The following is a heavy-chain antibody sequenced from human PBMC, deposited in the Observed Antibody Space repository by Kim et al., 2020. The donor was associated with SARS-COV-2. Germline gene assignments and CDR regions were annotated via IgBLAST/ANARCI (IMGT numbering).Heavy chain of an antibody. CDR1: GGSISSYY. CDR3: AGTGSNFSGSRGRHWFDP. V-gene: IGHV4-59*13. Sequence: SETLSLTCTVSGGSISSYYWSWIRQPPGKGLEWIGYIYYSGSTNYNPSLKSRVTISVDTSKNQFSLKLSSVTAADTAVYYCAGTGSNFSGSRGRHWFDPWGQGTLVTVSS. D-gene: IGHD6-19*01. J-gene: IGHJ5*02. CDR2: IYYSGST.